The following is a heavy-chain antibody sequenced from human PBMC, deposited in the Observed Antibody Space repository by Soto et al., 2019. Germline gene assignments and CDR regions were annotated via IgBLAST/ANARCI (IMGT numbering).Heavy chain of an antibody. D-gene: IGHD2-8*01. CDR2: IFDSRST. CDR1: GGSISGGVHS. CDR3: AREIMPLPNDWYFDL. J-gene: IGHJ2*01. V-gene: IGHV4-30-4*01. Sequence: QVQLQESGPGLVKPSETLSLTCTVSGGSISGGVHSWSWIRQPPGKGLEWIGHIFDSRSTYYNPSLKSRLTRSVDKSKNQFSLRLSSVTAADTAVYYCAREIMPLPNDWYFDLWGRGTLVTVSS.